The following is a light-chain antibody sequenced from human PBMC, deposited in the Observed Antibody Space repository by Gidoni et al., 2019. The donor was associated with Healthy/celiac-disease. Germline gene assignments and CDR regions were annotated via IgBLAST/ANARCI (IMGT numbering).Light chain of an antibody. J-gene: IGKJ1*01. CDR2: GAS. CDR1: QSVSSSY. Sequence: EIVLTQSPGTLSLSPGDRATLSCRASQSVSSSYLAWYQQKPDQAPRLLIYGASRRATGIPDRFSGSGSGTDFTLTISRLEPEDFAVYYCQQYGSSPRTFXXXTKVEIK. V-gene: IGKV3-20*01. CDR3: QQYGSSPRT.